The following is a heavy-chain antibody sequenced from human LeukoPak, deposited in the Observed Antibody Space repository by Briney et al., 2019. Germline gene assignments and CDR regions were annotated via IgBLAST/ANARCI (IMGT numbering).Heavy chain of an antibody. CDR1: GFTFSNHW. Sequence: PGGSLRLSCAASGFTFSNHWMTWVRQAPGKGLEWVAHIKHDGSDKYYVDSVKGRFSISRDNAKNSLYLQMTSLRAEDTAVYYCVRDPDALDYWGQGTLATVSS. CDR2: IKHDGSDK. J-gene: IGHJ4*02. V-gene: IGHV3-7*01. CDR3: VRDPDALDY.